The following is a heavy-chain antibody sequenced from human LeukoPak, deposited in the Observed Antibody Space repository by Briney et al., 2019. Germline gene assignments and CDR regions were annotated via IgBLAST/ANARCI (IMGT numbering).Heavy chain of an antibody. V-gene: IGHV4-34*01. D-gene: IGHD6-19*01. CDR1: GGSFSGYY. Sequence: SSETLSLTCAVYGGSFSGYYWSWIRQPPGKGLEWIGEINHSGSTNYNPSLKSRVTMTVDTSKNQFSLKLSSVTAADTAVYYCARLGIAVAGYWDWGQGTLVTVSS. CDR2: INHSGST. CDR3: ARLGIAVAGYWD. J-gene: IGHJ4*02.